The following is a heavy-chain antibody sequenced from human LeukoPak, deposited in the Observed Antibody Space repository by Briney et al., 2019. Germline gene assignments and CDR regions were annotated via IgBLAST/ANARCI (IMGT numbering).Heavy chain of an antibody. CDR2: INSDGSST. Sequence: PGGSLRLSCAASGFTFSSYWMHWVRQAPGKGLVWVSRINSDGSSTSYADSVKGRFTISRDNAKNTLYLQMNSLRAEDTAAYYCASGTIQVGNYYYYYMDVWGKGTTVTVSS. CDR3: ASGTIQVGNYYYYYMDV. CDR1: GFTFSSYW. J-gene: IGHJ6*03. V-gene: IGHV3-74*01. D-gene: IGHD2-2*01.